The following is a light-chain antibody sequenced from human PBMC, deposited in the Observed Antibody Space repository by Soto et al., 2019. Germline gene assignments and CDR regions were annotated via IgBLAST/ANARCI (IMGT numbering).Light chain of an antibody. J-gene: IGKJ1*01. CDR2: DAS. CDR3: QQYENYWT. V-gene: IGKV1-5*01. Sequence: DIQMTPSPSTLSATAGDGVTITCRASQSISSWLAWYQHKPGKAPKLLIYDASNLDSGVPSRFSGSGSGTEFSLTISNLQPDDCATYYCQQYENYWTFGQGTKVDIK. CDR1: QSISSW.